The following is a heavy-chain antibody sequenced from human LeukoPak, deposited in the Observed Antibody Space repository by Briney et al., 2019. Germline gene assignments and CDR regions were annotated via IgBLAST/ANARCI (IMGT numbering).Heavy chain of an antibody. Sequence: GGSLRLSCAASGFTFSSYSMNWVRQAPGKGLEWVSSIRSSSSYIYYADSVKGRFTISRDNAKNSLYLQMNSLRAEDTAVYYCARDPHYYDSSGYYGIFDYWGQGTLVTVSS. D-gene: IGHD3-22*01. CDR2: IRSSSSYI. J-gene: IGHJ4*02. V-gene: IGHV3-21*01. CDR1: GFTFSSYS. CDR3: ARDPHYYDSSGYYGIFDY.